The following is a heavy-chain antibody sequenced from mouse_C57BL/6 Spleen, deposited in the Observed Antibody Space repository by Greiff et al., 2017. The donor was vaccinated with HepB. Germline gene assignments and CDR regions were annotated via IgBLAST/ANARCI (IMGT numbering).Heavy chain of an antibody. D-gene: IGHD1-1*01. Sequence: VQLQQSGPELVKPGASVKLSCKASGYTFTSYDINWVKQRPGQGLEWIGWIYPRDGSTKYNEKFKGKATLTVDKSSSTAYMELHSLTSADSAVYCGARSNDGSSYWFAYWGQGTLVTVSA. J-gene: IGHJ3*01. CDR1: GYTFTSYD. CDR2: IYPRDGST. CDR3: ARSNDGSSYWFAY. V-gene: IGHV1-85*01.